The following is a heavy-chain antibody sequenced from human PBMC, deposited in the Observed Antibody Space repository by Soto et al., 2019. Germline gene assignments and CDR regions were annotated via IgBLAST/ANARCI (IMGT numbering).Heavy chain of an antibody. CDR2: INPSGGST. V-gene: IGHV1-46*01. D-gene: IGHD5-12*01. CDR3: AREESMVEMATKGVVNWFDP. CDR1: GYTFTSYY. J-gene: IGHJ5*02. Sequence: ASVKVSCKASGYTFTSYYMHWVRQAPGQGLEWMGIINPSGGSTSYAQKFQGRATMTRDTSTSTVYMELSSLRSEDTAVYYCAREESMVEMATKGVVNWFDPWGQGTLVTVSS.